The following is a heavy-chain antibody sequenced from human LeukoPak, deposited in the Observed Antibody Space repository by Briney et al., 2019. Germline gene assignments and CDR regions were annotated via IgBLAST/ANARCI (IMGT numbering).Heavy chain of an antibody. J-gene: IGHJ4*02. V-gene: IGHV3-23*01. CDR2: ISGSGGSK. CDR3: ARCRENDFWSGSPVDY. Sequence: PGGSLRLSCAASGFTFSSYAMSWVRQAPGKGLEWVSAISGSGGSKYYADSVKGRFTISRDNSKATLFVQMNSLRVEDTAVYYCARCRENDFWSGSPVDYWGQGTLVTVSS. D-gene: IGHD3-3*01. CDR1: GFTFSSYA.